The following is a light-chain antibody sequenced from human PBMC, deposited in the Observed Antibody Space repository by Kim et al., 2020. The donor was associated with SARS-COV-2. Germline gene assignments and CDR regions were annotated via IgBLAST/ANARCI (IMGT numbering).Light chain of an antibody. J-gene: IGKJ4*01. CDR2: AAS. CDR1: QSISSY. V-gene: IGKV1-39*01. Sequence: DIQMTQSPSSLSASVGDRVTITCRASQSISSYLNWYQQKPGKAPKLLIYAASSLQSGVPSRFSGSGSGTDFTLTISSLQPEDFATYYCQQSYCTPVTFGGGTKVDIK. CDR3: QQSYCTPVT.